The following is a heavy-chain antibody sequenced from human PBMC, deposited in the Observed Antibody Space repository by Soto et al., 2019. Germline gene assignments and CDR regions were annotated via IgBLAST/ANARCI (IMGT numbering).Heavy chain of an antibody. V-gene: IGHV1-8*01. Sequence: QVQLVQSGAEVKKPGASVKVSCKASGYTFTSYYINWVRQATGQGLEWMGLMNPNSGNKGYAQKFQGRVTMTMNTSRSNAYMEMSSLRSEDPAVYYCARGTMVRGADSRLYYYGMDVWGQGTTVTVAS. CDR2: MNPNSGNK. CDR3: ARGTMVRGADSRLYYYGMDV. D-gene: IGHD3-10*01. CDR1: GYTFTSYY. J-gene: IGHJ6*02.